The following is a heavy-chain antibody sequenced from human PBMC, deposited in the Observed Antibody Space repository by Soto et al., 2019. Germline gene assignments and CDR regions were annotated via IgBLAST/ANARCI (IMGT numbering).Heavy chain of an antibody. CDR3: ARDPKTSGGQHWAFNYFDS. D-gene: IGHD7-27*01. V-gene: IGHV3-30-3*01. Sequence: LRLSCAASGFSFSISPMHWVRQAPDKGPEWVALISYDGTNKFYADSVKGRFTISRDNSKSTLYLQVDSLRPEDAAVYYCARDPKTSGGQHWAFNYFDSWGQGTLATVSS. CDR1: GFSFSISP. J-gene: IGHJ4*02. CDR2: ISYDGTNK.